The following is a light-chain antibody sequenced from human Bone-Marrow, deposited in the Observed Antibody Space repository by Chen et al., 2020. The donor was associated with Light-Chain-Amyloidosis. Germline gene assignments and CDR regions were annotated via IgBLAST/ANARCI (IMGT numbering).Light chain of an antibody. CDR3: QVWDTRSDQKV. J-gene: IGLJ3*02. CDR1: DLASKS. Sequence: SYVLTQPPSVSVAPGQTASLSCGGGDLASKSVHWYQQRPGQAPVLVMYNDDDRPSGIPERFSGSNSGRAATLTSTRVEAGDEADYYWQVWDTRSDQKVFGGGTRLTVL. CDR2: NDD. V-gene: IGLV3-21*01.